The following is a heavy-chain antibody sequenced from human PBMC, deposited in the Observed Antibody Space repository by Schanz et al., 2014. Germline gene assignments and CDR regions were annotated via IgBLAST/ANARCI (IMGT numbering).Heavy chain of an antibody. V-gene: IGHV4-59*01. D-gene: IGHD5-12*01. CDR1: GGSISNYY. CDR3: ARAEINSGYARYYYGMDV. CDR2: IYYSGST. Sequence: QVQLQESGPGLVKPSETLSLTRTVSGGSISNYYWSWIRQPPGKGLEWIGYIYYSGSTNYNPSLKSRVTISVDTSKNQFSLKLSSVTAADTAVYYCARAEINSGYARYYYGMDVWGQGTTVTVSS. J-gene: IGHJ6*02.